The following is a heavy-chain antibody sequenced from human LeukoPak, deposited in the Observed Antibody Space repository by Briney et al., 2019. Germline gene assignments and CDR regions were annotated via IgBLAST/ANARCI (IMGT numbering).Heavy chain of an antibody. CDR2: ISSSSNFK. D-gene: IGHD2-15*01. J-gene: IGHJ4*02. V-gene: IGHV3-21*01. CDR1: GFTFDTYT. CDR3: ARDLMGYCRGDTCYSGLDY. Sequence: GGSLRLSCAASGFTFDTYTMNWVRQAPGKGPEWVALISSSSNFKLHADSVKGRFTISRDNARNSLYLQISSLRAEDTAVYYCARDLMGYCRGDTCYSGLDYWGQGILVTVSS.